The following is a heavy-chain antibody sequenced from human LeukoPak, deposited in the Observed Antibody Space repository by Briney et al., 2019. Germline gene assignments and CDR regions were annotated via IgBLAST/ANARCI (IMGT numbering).Heavy chain of an antibody. CDR3: ARDLGLRGVTNWFDP. Sequence: ASVKVSCKASAYTFSTYLLHWVRQAPGQGLEWMGTIDPSGGSTGYAQKFQGRVTMTRDTSTSTVYMELSSLRSDDTAVYYRARDLGLRGVTNWFDPWGQGTLVTVSS. CDR1: AYTFSTYL. J-gene: IGHJ5*02. D-gene: IGHD3-10*01. CDR2: IDPSGGST. V-gene: IGHV1-46*01.